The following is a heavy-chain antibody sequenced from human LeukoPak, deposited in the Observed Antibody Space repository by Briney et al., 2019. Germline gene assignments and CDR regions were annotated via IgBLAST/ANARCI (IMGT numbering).Heavy chain of an antibody. CDR3: ATTGSGSYYDY. D-gene: IGHD1-26*01. J-gene: IGHJ4*02. Sequence: GSLRTPFAAPGFHLSRYALSRVRPAPGKGPEWVSAISGSGGSTYYADSVKGRFTISRDNSKNTLYLQMNSLRAEDTAVYYCATTGSGSYYDYWGQGTLVTVSS. V-gene: IGHV3-23*01. CDR2: ISGSGGST. CDR1: GFHLSRYA.